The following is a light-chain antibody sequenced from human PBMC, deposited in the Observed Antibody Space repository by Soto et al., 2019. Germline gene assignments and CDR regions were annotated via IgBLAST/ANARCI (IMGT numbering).Light chain of an antibody. Sequence: DIQMTQSPSTLCFSSAERVTITCRSSHTIRSWFAWYQQTPGKAPQXLIYKASTLKSGVPSRFSGSGSGTEFTLTISSLQPADFATYYCQQYNSYSAFGQGTKVDIK. V-gene: IGKV1-5*03. CDR1: HTIRSW. J-gene: IGKJ1*01. CDR2: KAS. CDR3: QQYNSYSA.